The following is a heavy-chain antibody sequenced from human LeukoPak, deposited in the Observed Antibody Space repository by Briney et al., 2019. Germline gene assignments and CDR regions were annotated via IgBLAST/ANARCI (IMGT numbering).Heavy chain of an antibody. CDR1: GGSISSYY. Sequence: PSETLSLTCTVSGGSISSYYWCWIRQPPRKGLEGIGYIYYSGSTNYNPSLQSRVTISVDTSKNQFSLKLSSVTAADTAVYYCARHGDTAMVTPVDYFDYWGQGTLVTVSS. CDR2: IYYSGST. J-gene: IGHJ4*02. V-gene: IGHV4-59*08. D-gene: IGHD5-18*01. CDR3: ARHGDTAMVTPVDYFDY.